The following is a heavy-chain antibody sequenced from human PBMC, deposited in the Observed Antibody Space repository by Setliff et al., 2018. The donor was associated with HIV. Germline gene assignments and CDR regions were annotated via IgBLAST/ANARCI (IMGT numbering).Heavy chain of an antibody. V-gene: IGHV4-4*08. J-gene: IGHJ3*02. CDR1: GGYMSGYY. Sequence: PSETLSLTCTVSGGYMSGYYWSWIRQPPGKGLEWIGYSSTSGCTNCNPSLESRATISVDTSKNQVSLKLRSVTAADTAVYYCARQTTLSRAFDIWGQGTMVTVSS. CDR2: SSTSGCT. D-gene: IGHD4-17*01. CDR3: ARQTTLSRAFDI.